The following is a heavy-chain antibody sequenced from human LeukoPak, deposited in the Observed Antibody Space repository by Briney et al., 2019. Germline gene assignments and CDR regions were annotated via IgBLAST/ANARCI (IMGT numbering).Heavy chain of an antibody. Sequence: PSETLSLTCAVYGGSFSGYYWSWIRQPPRKGLEWIGEINHSGSTNYNPSLKSRVTISVDTSKNQFSLKLSSVTAADTAVYYCARGRRYCSSTSCYAFFDYWGQGTLVTVSS. CDR2: INHSGST. CDR1: GGSFSGYY. CDR3: ARGRRYCSSTSCYAFFDY. D-gene: IGHD2-2*01. V-gene: IGHV4-34*01. J-gene: IGHJ4*02.